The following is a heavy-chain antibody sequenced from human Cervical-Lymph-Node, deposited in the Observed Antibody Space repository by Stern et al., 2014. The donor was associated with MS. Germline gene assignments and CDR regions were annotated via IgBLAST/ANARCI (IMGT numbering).Heavy chain of an antibody. CDR1: GFTFSSYG. CDR2: IWYDGSNK. Sequence: VQLVESGGGVVQPGRSLRLSCAASGFTFSSYGMHWVRQAPGKGLEWVAVIWYDGSNKYYADSVKGRFTISRDNSKNTLYLQMNSLRAEDTAVYYCAREHSGYDSYYFDYWGQGTLVTVSS. CDR3: AREHSGYDSYYFDY. D-gene: IGHD5-12*01. J-gene: IGHJ4*02. V-gene: IGHV3-33*01.